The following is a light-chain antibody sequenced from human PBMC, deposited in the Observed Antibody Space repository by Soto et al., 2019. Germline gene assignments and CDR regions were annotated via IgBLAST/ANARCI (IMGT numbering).Light chain of an antibody. Sequence: EIGVTQSPGTLSFSPGERATLSCMASQSVSGYLAWYQQKPGQAPRLLIYDISKRATGIPARFSGSGSATDFTLTISSLEPEDFAVYYCQHRSSWPITFGQGTRLEIK. CDR2: DIS. V-gene: IGKV3-11*01. CDR3: QHRSSWPIT. CDR1: QSVSGY. J-gene: IGKJ5*01.